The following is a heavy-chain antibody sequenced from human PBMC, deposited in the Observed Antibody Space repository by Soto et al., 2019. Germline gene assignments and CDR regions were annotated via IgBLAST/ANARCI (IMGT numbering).Heavy chain of an antibody. CDR3: ARGVLDWFDP. D-gene: IGHD3-10*01. V-gene: IGHV4-31*03. CDR1: GGSISSGGYY. Sequence: PSETLSLTCTVSGGSISSGGYYWSWIRQHPGKGLEWIGYIYYSGSTYYNPSLKSRVTISVDTSKNQFSLKLSSVTAADTAVYYCARGVLDWFDPWGQGTLVTVSS. CDR2: IYYSGST. J-gene: IGHJ5*02.